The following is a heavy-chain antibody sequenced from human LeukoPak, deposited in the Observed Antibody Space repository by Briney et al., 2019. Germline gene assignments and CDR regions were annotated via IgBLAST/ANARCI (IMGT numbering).Heavy chain of an antibody. J-gene: IGHJ3*02. Sequence: SETLSLTCAASGYSISSGYYWGWIRQPPGKGLEWIGSIYHSGSTYYNPSLKSRVTISVDTSKNQFSLKLSSVTAADTAVYYCAGLVAATPIHAFDIWGQGTMVTVSS. CDR1: GYSISSGYY. CDR2: IYHSGST. V-gene: IGHV4-38-2*01. CDR3: AGLVAATPIHAFDI. D-gene: IGHD2-15*01.